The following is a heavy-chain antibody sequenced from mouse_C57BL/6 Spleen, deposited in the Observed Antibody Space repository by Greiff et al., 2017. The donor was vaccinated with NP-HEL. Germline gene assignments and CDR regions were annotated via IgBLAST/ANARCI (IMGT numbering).Heavy chain of an antibody. Sequence: DVQLVESGGGLVKPGGSLKLSCAASGFTFSDYGMHWVRQAPEKGLEWVAYISSGSSTIYYADTVKGRFTISRDNAKNTLFLQMTSLRSEDTAMYYCARNYYGSKAWFAYWGQGTLVTVSA. CDR3: ARNYYGSKAWFAY. J-gene: IGHJ3*01. CDR1: GFTFSDYG. CDR2: ISSGSSTI. V-gene: IGHV5-17*01. D-gene: IGHD1-1*01.